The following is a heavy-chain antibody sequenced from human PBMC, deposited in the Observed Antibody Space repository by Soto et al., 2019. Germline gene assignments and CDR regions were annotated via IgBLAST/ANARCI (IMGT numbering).Heavy chain of an antibody. Sequence: PGGSLRLSCAASGFTFSSYSMNWVRQAPGKXLEWVSSISSSSSYIYYADSVKGRFTISRDNAKNSLYLQMNSLRAEDTAVYYCTREGAVAGTGYYYYYYGMDVWGQGTTVTVSS. CDR2: ISSSSSYI. J-gene: IGHJ6*02. V-gene: IGHV3-21*01. CDR3: TREGAVAGTGYYYYYYGMDV. D-gene: IGHD6-19*01. CDR1: GFTFSSYS.